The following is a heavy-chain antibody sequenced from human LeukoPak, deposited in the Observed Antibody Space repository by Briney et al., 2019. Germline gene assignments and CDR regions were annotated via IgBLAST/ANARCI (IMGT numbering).Heavy chain of an antibody. V-gene: IGHV3-23*01. D-gene: IGHD2-2*01. CDR2: ISGSGGST. J-gene: IGHJ6*03. CDR3: AKEGRTAAIINYYYYYMDV. CDR1: GFTFSSYG. Sequence: GGSLRLSCAASGFTFSSYGMSWVRQAPGKGLEWVSAISGSGGSTYYADSVKGRFTISRNNSKNTLYLQMNSLRAEDTAVYYCAKEGRTAAIINYYYYYMDVWGKGTTVTISS.